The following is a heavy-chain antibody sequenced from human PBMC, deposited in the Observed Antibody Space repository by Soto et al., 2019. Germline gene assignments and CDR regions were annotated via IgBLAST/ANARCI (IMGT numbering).Heavy chain of an antibody. CDR2: IYYSGST. J-gene: IGHJ5*02. Sequence: PSETLSLTCTVSGGSISSSSYYWGWIRQPPGKGLEWIGSIYYSGSTYYNPSLKSRVTISVDTSKNQFSLKLSSVTAADTAVYYCARGRNWFDPWAREPWSPSPQ. CDR1: GGSISSSSYY. CDR3: ARGRNWFDP. V-gene: IGHV4-39*01.